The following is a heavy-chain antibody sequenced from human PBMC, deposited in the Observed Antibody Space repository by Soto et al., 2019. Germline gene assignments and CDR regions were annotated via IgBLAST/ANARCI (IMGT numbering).Heavy chain of an antibody. J-gene: IGHJ6*02. D-gene: IGHD2-21*02. CDR1: GASMSSFY. CDR2: IHTRGIT. V-gene: IGHV4-4*07. CDR3: ARDLSVTYYRGVDV. Sequence: PSETLSLTCTVSGASMSSFYWTWIRQPAGRGLEWIAYIHTRGITNYNPSLKSRVTISVDASKNQFSLNLNSVTAADTAVYYCARDLSVTYYRGVDVWGPGTSVTVPS.